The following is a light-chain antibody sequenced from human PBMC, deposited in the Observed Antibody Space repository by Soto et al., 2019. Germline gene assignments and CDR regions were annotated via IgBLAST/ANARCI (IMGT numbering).Light chain of an antibody. CDR2: MGS. CDR3: MKDIKNPYT. CDR1: QSLLHSNGYNY. J-gene: IGKJ2*01. V-gene: IGKV2-28*01. Sequence: DIVMTQSPLSLPVTPGEPASISCRSSQSLLHSNGYNYLDWYLQKPGQSPQLLIYMGSNRASGVPDRFSGSGSGTDFTLKISRVEADDVGVFYCMKDIKNPYTFGQGTKMEIK.